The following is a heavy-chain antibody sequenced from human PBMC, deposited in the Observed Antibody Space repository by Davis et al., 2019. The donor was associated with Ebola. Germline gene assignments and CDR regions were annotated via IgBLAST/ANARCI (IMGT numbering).Heavy chain of an antibody. V-gene: IGHV1-18*01. D-gene: IGHD6-19*01. CDR3: ARRGGFGWYGDC. J-gene: IGHJ4*02. Sequence: ASVKVSCKASGYTFTTYGISWVRQAPGQGLEWMGWISTYDAHTNYAQNFQDRVTMITDTSTNTVYMEVRSLRSDDTAVYYCARRGGFGWYGDCWGQGTLVTVSS. CDR1: GYTFTTYG. CDR2: ISTYDAHT.